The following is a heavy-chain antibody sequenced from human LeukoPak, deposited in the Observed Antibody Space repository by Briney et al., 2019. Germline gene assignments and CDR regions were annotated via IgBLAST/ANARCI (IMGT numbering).Heavy chain of an antibody. V-gene: IGHV1-2*02. J-gene: IGHJ4*02. CDR1: GYTFTGDY. Sequence: GASVKVSCKASGYTFTGDYMHWVRQAPGQGLEWMGWINPNTGGTNYAQNFQGRVTMTRDTSIGTAYMELSRVTSDDTAVYYCATVAAGGSSLDYWGQGTLVAVSS. CDR3: ATVAAGGSSLDY. CDR2: INPNTGGT. D-gene: IGHD6-13*01.